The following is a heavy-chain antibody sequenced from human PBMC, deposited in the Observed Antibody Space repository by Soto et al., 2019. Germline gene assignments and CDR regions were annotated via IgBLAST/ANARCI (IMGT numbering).Heavy chain of an antibody. Sequence: GASVKVSCKASGYTFSNYGVSWVRQAPGQGLEWMGWISAYNGDTNYARKLQGRVTMTTDTSTSTAYMELRSLRSDDTAVYYCAIWFYYDSSGYENLDYWGQGTQVTVSS. CDR1: GYTFSNYG. CDR2: ISAYNGDT. V-gene: IGHV1-18*04. CDR3: AIWFYYDSSGYENLDY. D-gene: IGHD3-22*01. J-gene: IGHJ4*02.